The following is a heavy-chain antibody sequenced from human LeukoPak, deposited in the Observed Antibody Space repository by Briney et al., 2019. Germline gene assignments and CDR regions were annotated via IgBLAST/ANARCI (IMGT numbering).Heavy chain of an antibody. CDR1: GFTFSTYA. Sequence: PGGSLRLSCAASGFTFSTYAMSWVRQVSGKGLEWVSAINSGGGGTHYADSVKGRFTISRDNSKNTVYLQMNSLRAEDTAVYYCAKPLRGWYGFDYWGRGTLVTVSS. J-gene: IGHJ4*02. CDR2: INSGGGGT. CDR3: AKPLRGWYGFDY. D-gene: IGHD6-19*01. V-gene: IGHV3-23*01.